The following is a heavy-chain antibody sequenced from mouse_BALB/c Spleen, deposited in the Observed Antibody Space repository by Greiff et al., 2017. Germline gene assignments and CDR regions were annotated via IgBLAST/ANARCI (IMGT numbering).Heavy chain of an antibody. Sequence: EVKLVESGGGLVQPGGSLRLSCATSGFTFTDYYMSWVRQPPGKALEWLGFIRNKANGYTTEYSASVKGRFTISRDNSQSILYLQMNTLRAEDSATYYCAREIHYYGYDAMDYWGQGTSVTVSS. CDR2: IRNKANGYTT. D-gene: IGHD1-2*01. V-gene: IGHV7-3*02. CDR1: GFTFTDYY. J-gene: IGHJ4*01. CDR3: AREIHYYGYDAMDY.